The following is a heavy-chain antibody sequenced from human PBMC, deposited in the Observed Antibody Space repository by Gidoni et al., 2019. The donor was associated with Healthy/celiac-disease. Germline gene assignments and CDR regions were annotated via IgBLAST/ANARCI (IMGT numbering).Heavy chain of an antibody. CDR2: TYYSGGT. V-gene: IGHV4-59*01. D-gene: IGHD3-3*01. Sequence: QVQLQESSPGLVKPSETLSLPCSVSGGSTSSYYWSCIRQPTGEGLEWIGYTYYSGGTNYNPYLKGRVTISVETSKNHFTLKLSSITAADTAGYYCARGVGDFWRGGYGMDVWGQGTTVTVSS. CDR3: ARGVGDFWRGGYGMDV. CDR1: GGSTSSYY. J-gene: IGHJ6*02.